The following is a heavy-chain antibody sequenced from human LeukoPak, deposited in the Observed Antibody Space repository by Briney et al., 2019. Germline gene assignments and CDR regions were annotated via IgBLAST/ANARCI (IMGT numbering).Heavy chain of an antibody. J-gene: IGHJ4*02. CDR3: AGSNWGYHKFDY. CDR1: GGSISSYY. CDR2: IYYSGST. Sequence: PSETLSLTCTVSGGSISSYYWSWIRQPPGKGLEWIGYIYYSGSTNYNPSLKSRVTISVDTSKNQFSLKLSSVTAADTAVYYCAGSNWGYHKFDYWGQGTLVTVSS. D-gene: IGHD7-27*01. V-gene: IGHV4-59*08.